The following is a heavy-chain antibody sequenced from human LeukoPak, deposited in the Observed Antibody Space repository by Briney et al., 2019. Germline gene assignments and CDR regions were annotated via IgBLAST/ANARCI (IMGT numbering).Heavy chain of an antibody. J-gene: IGHJ4*02. CDR1: GFTFSSYA. CDR3: ARDPHYDILTGFSFPSYYFDY. Sequence: PGRSLRLSCAASGFTFSSYAMHWVRQAPGKGLEWVAVISYDGSNKYHADSVKGRFTISRDNSKNTLYLQMNSLRAEDTAVYYCARDPHYDILTGFSFPSYYFDYWGQGTLVTVSS. CDR2: ISYDGSNK. V-gene: IGHV3-30*04. D-gene: IGHD3-9*01.